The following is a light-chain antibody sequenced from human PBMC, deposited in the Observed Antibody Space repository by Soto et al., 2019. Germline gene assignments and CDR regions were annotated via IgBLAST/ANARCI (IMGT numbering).Light chain of an antibody. CDR1: QSVRSY. Sequence: EIVLTQSPATLSLSPGERATLSCRASQSVRSYLAWYQQKPGQVPRLLIYDASKRATGSPARFSGSGSGTDFTLTISSQEPEDFAVYYCQQWSNWPFTIGPGTKVDIK. CDR2: DAS. J-gene: IGKJ3*01. V-gene: IGKV3-11*01. CDR3: QQWSNWPFT.